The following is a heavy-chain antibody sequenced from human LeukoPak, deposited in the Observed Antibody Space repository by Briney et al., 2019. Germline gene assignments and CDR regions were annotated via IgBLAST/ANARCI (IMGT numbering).Heavy chain of an antibody. D-gene: IGHD3-10*01. CDR2: IYHSGST. Sequence: SETLSLTCTVSGYSISSGYYWGWIRQPPGKGLEWIGSIYHSGSTYYNPSLKSRVTISVDTSKNQFSLKLSSVTAADTAVYYCASIGYYYGSGSYLRGWFDPWGQGTLVTVSS. J-gene: IGHJ5*02. V-gene: IGHV4-38-2*02. CDR1: GYSISSGYY. CDR3: ASIGYYYGSGSYLRGWFDP.